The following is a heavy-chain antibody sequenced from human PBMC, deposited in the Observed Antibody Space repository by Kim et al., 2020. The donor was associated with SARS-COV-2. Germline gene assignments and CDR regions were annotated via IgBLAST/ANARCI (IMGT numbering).Heavy chain of an antibody. CDR3: AKDPYQRLVVITTPRGYGMDV. Sequence: GGSLRLSCAASGFTFDDYTMHWVRQAPGKGLEWVSLISWDGGSTYYADSVKGRFTISRDNSKNSLYLQMNSLITEDTALYYCAKDPYQRLVVITTPRGYGMDVWGQGTTVTVSS. CDR2: ISWDGGST. V-gene: IGHV3-43*01. CDR1: GFTFDDYT. D-gene: IGHD3-22*01. J-gene: IGHJ6*02.